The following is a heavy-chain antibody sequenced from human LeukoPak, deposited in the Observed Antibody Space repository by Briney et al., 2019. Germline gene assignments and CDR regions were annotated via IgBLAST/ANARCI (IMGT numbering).Heavy chain of an antibody. CDR2: ISPNSGDT. V-gene: IGHV1-2*02. Sequence: ASLKVSCKASGYTFIAYTIHWVRQAPGQGLEWMAWISPNSGDTNTAQKFQGRVTMTRDRSIDTAYLELSSLTSDDTAVYYCARGVGNSWFDPWGQGTLVTVSS. CDR1: GYTFIAYT. D-gene: IGHD5-12*01. J-gene: IGHJ5*02. CDR3: ARGVGNSWFDP.